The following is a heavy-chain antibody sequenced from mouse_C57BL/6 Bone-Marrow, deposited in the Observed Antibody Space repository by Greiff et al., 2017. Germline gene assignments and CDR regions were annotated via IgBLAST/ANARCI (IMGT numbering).Heavy chain of an antibody. CDR1: GFNIKDDY. Sequence: VQLKESGAELVRPGASVKLSCTASGFNIKDDYMHWVKQRPEQGLEWIGWIDPENGDTEYASKFQGKATITANTSSHTTYLQLSSLTSEDTAVYYCTTRGFYYYGSSSWFAYWGQGTLVTVSA. CDR2: IDPENGDT. J-gene: IGHJ3*01. V-gene: IGHV14-4*01. D-gene: IGHD1-1*01. CDR3: TTRGFYYYGSSSWFAY.